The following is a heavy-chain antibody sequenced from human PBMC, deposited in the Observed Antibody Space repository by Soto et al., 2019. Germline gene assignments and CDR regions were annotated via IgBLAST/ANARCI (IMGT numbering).Heavy chain of an antibody. CDR1: GGSFSCYY. J-gene: IGHJ6*02. CDR2: INHSGST. CDR3: AREEYYYYYGMDV. V-gene: IGHV4-34*01. Sequence: NPSETLSLTCAVYGGSFSCYYWIWIRQPPGKGLEWIGEINHSGSTNYNPSLKSRVTISVDTSKNQFSLKLSSVTAADTAVYYCAREEYYYYYGMDVWGQGTTVTVSS.